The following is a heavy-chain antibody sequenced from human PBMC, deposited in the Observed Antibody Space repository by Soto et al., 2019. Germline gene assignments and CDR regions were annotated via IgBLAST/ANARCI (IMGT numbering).Heavy chain of an antibody. D-gene: IGHD6-19*01. J-gene: IGHJ4*02. Sequence: SETLSLTCTVSGGSIGSSGYYWNWIRQRPGEGREWIGFIYYTGDTYYSPSLKSRVTILVDTSKNQFSLKLSSVTAADTAVYFCARLNIYGSSSSSLAFWGPGTVLTVPS. CDR1: GGSIGSSGYY. V-gene: IGHV4-31*03. CDR3: ARLNIYGSSSSSLAF. CDR2: IYYTGDT.